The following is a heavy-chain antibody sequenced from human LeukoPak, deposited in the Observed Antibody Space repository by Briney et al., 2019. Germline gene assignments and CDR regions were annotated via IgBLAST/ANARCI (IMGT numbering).Heavy chain of an antibody. Sequence: PGGSLRLSCTASGFTFSSYAMNWVRQAPGKGLEWVSGIGAGGTFTYYADSVKGRFTIFRDNSKNTLYLQMNSLRAEDTAVYYCAKGNASGSYYQQIFDYWGQGTLVTVSS. CDR2: IGAGGTFT. CDR1: GFTFSSYA. CDR3: AKGNASGSYYQQIFDY. J-gene: IGHJ4*02. D-gene: IGHD3-10*01. V-gene: IGHV3-23*01.